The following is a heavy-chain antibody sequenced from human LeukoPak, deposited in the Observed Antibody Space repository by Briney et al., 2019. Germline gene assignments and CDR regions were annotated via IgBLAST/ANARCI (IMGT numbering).Heavy chain of an antibody. J-gene: IGHJ6*03. Sequence: GASVKVSCKASGYTFTSYDINWVRQATGQGLEWMGWMNPNSGNTGYAQKFQGRVTITRNNSISTAYMELSSLRSEDTAVYYCARGPVEDYYYYMDVWGKGTTVTVSS. CDR1: GYTFTSYD. V-gene: IGHV1-8*03. CDR3: ARGPVEDYYYYMDV. CDR2: MNPNSGNT.